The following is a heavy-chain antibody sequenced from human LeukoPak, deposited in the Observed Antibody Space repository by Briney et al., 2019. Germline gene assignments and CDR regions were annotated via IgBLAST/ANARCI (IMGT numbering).Heavy chain of an antibody. CDR2: ISGSGGST. J-gene: IGHJ4*02. D-gene: IGHD2-15*01. CDR1: GFTFSSYA. Sequence: GGSLRLSCAASGFTFSSYAVSWVRQAPGKGLEWVSAISGSGGSTYYADSVKGRFTISRDNSKNTLYLQMNSLRAEDTAVYYCARQLGYCSDGSCYFDYWGQGTLVTVSS. CDR3: ARQLGYCSDGSCYFDY. V-gene: IGHV3-23*01.